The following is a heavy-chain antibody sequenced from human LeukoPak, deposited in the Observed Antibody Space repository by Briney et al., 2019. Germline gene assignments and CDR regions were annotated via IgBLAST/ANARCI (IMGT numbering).Heavy chain of an antibody. J-gene: IGHJ4*02. Sequence: GGSLRLSCAASGFTFDDYAMHWVRQAPGKGLEWVSGISWSSGSIGYADSVKGRFTISRDNAKNSLYLQMNSLRAEDTALYYCAKDRMVRGKIFDYWGQGTLVTVSS. CDR2: ISWSSGSI. CDR3: AKDRMVRGKIFDY. CDR1: GFTFDDYA. D-gene: IGHD3-10*01. V-gene: IGHV3-9*01.